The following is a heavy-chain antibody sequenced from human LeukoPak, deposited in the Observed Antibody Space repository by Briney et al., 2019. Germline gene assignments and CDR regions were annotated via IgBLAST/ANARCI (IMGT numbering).Heavy chain of an antibody. J-gene: IGHJ5*02. D-gene: IGHD3-10*01. CDR2: MNPNSGNT. CDR1: GYTFTSYD. V-gene: IGHV1-8*02. Sequence: GASVKVSCKASGYTFTSYDINWMRQATGQGLEWMGWMNPNSGNTGYAQKFQGRVTMTRNTSIGTAYMELSSLRSEDTAVYYCARVPSMVRGVVANWFDPWGQGTLVTVSS. CDR3: ARVPSMVRGVVANWFDP.